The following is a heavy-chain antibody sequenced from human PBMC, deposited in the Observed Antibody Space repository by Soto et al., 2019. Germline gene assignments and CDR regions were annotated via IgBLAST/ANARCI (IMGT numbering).Heavy chain of an antibody. J-gene: IGHJ4*02. V-gene: IGHV3-23*01. Sequence: GGSLRLSCAASGFTFSSYAMSWVRQAPGKGLEWVSAISGSGGSTYYADSVKGRFTISRDNSKNTLYLQMNSLRAEDTAVYYCAISQDRGGRTTFIYWGQGTQVTVSS. CDR2: ISGSGGST. D-gene: IGHD3-16*01. CDR1: GFTFSSYA. CDR3: AISQDRGGRTTFIY.